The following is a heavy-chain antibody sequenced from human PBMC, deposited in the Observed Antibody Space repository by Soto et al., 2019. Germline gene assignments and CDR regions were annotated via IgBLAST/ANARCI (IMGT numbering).Heavy chain of an antibody. D-gene: IGHD6-25*01. J-gene: IGHJ5*02. Sequence: ETLEGTYPIYCLSIRSYYWCWIRQPPGKRLEWIGYIHYSGSTNYDPSLRSRVTISVDTPKNQFSLKVNSMTAADTAIYYCAIGGVAARKGIWFDPWGQGTLVS. CDR1: CLSIRSYY. CDR2: IHYSGST. CDR3: AIGGVAARKGIWFDP. V-gene: IGHV4-59*01.